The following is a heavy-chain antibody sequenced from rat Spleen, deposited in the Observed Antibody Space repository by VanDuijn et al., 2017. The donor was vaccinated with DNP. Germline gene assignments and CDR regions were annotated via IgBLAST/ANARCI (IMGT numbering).Heavy chain of an antibody. J-gene: IGHJ2*01. Sequence: QVQLKESGPGLVQPSQTLSLTCTVSGFSLTNYHVNWVRQPPGKGLEWMGVMWSDGNTSYNSALKSRLSVSRDTSKSQVFLKMNSLQTEDTATYYCARETMMVVITTLFDYWGQGVMVTVSS. D-gene: IGHD1-12*02. CDR2: MWSDGNT. V-gene: IGHV2-32*01. CDR3: ARETMMVVITTLFDY. CDR1: GFSLTNYH.